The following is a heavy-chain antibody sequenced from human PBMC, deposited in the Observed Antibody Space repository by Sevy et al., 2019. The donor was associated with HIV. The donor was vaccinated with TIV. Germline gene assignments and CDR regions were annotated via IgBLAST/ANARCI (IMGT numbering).Heavy chain of an antibody. J-gene: IGHJ4*02. D-gene: IGHD2-2*01. V-gene: IGHV3-48*01. Sequence: GGSLRLSCAASGFTFSIYSMNWVRQAPGKGLEWVSYISSSSSTIYYADSVKGRFTISRDNAKNSLFLQMNSLTAEDTAVYYGGRDLGGYCGSINGLRFASWGQGTLVTVSS. CDR3: GRDLGGYCGSINGLRFAS. CDR1: GFTFSIYS. CDR2: ISSSSSTI.